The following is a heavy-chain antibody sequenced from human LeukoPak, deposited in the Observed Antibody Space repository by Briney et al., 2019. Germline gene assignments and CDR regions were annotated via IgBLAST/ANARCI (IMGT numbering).Heavy chain of an antibody. CDR2: INPNSGGT. D-gene: IGHD3-22*01. CDR3: ARNYYDSTSFDY. Sequence: ASVKVSCKASGYTFTGYYMHWVRQAPGQGLEWMGWINPNSGGTSYAQKFQGRVTMTRDTSISTAYMELSRLRSDDTAVYYCARNYYDSTSFDYWGQGTLVTVSS. V-gene: IGHV1-2*02. J-gene: IGHJ4*02. CDR1: GYTFTGYY.